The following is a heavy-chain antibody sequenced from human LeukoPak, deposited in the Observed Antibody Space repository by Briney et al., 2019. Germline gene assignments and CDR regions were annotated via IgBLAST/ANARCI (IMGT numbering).Heavy chain of an antibody. CDR3: SGGDSSSPSSPEHIVEPFDY. Sequence: ASVKVSCKASGGTFSSYAISWVRQAPGQGLEWMGRIIPNLGIANYAQKFQGRVTITTDEYTTKTYIELSSTRSEDTAVYYCSGGDSSSPSSPEHIVEPFDYWGQGTLVTVSS. J-gene: IGHJ4*02. CDR1: GGTFSSYA. CDR2: IIPNLGIA. V-gene: IGHV1-69*04. D-gene: IGHD6-6*01.